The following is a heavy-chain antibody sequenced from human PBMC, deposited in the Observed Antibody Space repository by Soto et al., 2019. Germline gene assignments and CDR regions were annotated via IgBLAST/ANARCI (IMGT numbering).Heavy chain of an antibody. V-gene: IGHV4-31*03. CDR2: IYYSGST. D-gene: IGHD3-3*01. J-gene: IGHJ4*02. Sequence: TLSLTCTVSGGSISSGGYYWSWIRQHPGKGLEWIGYIYYSGSTYYNPSLKSRVTISVDTSKNQFSLKLSSVTAADTAVYYCARDLLSYDFWSGPDYWGQGTLVTVSS. CDR1: GGSISSGGYY. CDR3: ARDLLSYDFWSGPDY.